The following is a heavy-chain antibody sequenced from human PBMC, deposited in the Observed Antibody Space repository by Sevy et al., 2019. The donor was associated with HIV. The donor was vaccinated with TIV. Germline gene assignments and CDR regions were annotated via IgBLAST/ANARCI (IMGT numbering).Heavy chain of an antibody. CDR3: ARHCSGTSCSHAFDI. CDR2: INHSGST. CDR1: GGSFSGYY. Sequence: SETLSLTCAVYGGSFSGYYWSWIRQPPGKGLEWIGEINHSGSTNYNPSLKSRVTISVDTSKNQFSLKLSSVTAADTALHYCARHCSGTSCSHAFDIWGQGTMVTVSS. D-gene: IGHD2-2*01. V-gene: IGHV4-34*01. J-gene: IGHJ3*02.